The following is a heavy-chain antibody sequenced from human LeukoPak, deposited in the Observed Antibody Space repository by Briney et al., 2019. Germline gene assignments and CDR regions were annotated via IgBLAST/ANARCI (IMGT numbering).Heavy chain of an antibody. CDR1: GFTFSSYS. V-gene: IGHV3-21*01. D-gene: IGHD3-22*01. Sequence: PGGSLRLSCAASGFTFSSYSMNWVRQAPGKGLEWVSSISSSSSYIYYADSVKGRFTISRDNAKNSLYLQMNSLRAEDTAVYYCARDPSYHDSSGFDYWGQGTLVTVSS. CDR2: ISSSSSYI. CDR3: ARDPSYHDSSGFDY. J-gene: IGHJ4*02.